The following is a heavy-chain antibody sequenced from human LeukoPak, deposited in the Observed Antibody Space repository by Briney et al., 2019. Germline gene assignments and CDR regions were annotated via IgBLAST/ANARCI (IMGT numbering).Heavy chain of an antibody. V-gene: IGHV1-2*06. D-gene: IGHD6-13*01. Sequence: ASVKVSCKASGYTFTGYYMHWVRQAPGQGLEWMGRINPNSGGTNYAQKFQGRVTMTRDTSISTAYMELRSLRSDDTAVYYCARDGYSSSWSNFDYWGQGTLVTVSS. CDR3: ARDGYSSSWSNFDY. CDR1: GYTFTGYY. CDR2: INPNSGGT. J-gene: IGHJ4*02.